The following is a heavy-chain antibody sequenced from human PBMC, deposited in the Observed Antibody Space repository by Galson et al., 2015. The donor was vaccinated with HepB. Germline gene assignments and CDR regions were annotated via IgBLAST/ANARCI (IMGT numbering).Heavy chain of an antibody. D-gene: IGHD2-21*01. V-gene: IGHV3-7*01. CDR1: GFTFSSYW. Sequence: SLRLSCAASGFTFSSYWMSWVRQAPGKGLEWVANIKQDGSEKYYVDSVKGRFTISIDNAKNSLYLQMNSLRAEDTAVYYCARDGGHCGGDCYSYYMDVWGKGTTVTVSS. J-gene: IGHJ6*03. CDR3: ARDGGHCGGDCYSYYMDV. CDR2: IKQDGSEK.